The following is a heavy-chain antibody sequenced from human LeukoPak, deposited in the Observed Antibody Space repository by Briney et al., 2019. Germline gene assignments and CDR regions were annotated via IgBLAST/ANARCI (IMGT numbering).Heavy chain of an antibody. D-gene: IGHD3-10*01. CDR2: IYYSGST. V-gene: IGHV4-59*08. CDR3: ARDYYGSGNTDY. Sequence: PSETLSLTCTVSGDSISGFHWSWIRQPPGKGLEWIGYIYYSGSTNYKPSLKSRVTISVDTSKNQFSLKLSSVTAADTAVYYCARDYYGSGNTDYWGQGTLVTVSS. CDR1: GDSISGFH. J-gene: IGHJ4*02.